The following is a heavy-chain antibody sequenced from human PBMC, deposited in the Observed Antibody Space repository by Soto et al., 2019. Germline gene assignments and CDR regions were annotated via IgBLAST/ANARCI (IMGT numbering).Heavy chain of an antibody. J-gene: IGHJ6*02. D-gene: IGHD3-3*01. Sequence: PSETLSLTCTVSGGSISSSSYYWGWIRQPPGKGLEWIGSIYYSGSTYYNPSLKSRVTISVDTSKNQFSLKLSSVTAADTAVYYCARLPYYHFWSGLRAGYGMDVWGQGTTVTVSS. CDR1: GGSISSSSYY. CDR3: ARLPYYHFWSGLRAGYGMDV. CDR2: IYYSGST. V-gene: IGHV4-39*01.